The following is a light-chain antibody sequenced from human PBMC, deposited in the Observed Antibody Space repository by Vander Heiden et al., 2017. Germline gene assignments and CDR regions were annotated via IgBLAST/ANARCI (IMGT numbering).Light chain of an antibody. CDR3: MQTLHPPLT. Sequence: VTPGEPASISCRSSQSLLHSNGYNYLDWYVQKPGQFPQLLISFGSNPSLGVPDMFSRSRSGTVFTLRISRVEAVDVGVYYCMQTLHPPLTFGGGTRVDIK. CDR1: QSLLHSNGYNY. J-gene: IGKJ4*01. V-gene: IGKV2-28*01. CDR2: FGS.